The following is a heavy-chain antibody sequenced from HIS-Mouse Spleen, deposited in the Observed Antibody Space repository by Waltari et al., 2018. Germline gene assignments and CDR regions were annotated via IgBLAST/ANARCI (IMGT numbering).Heavy chain of an antibody. V-gene: IGHV4-34*01. J-gene: IGHJ1*01. CDR1: GGSFSGYS. CDR2: INHSGST. CDR3: ARGALRGSYYWGEYFQH. D-gene: IGHD1-26*01. Sequence: QVQLQQWGAGLLKPSETLSLTCAVYGGSFSGYSWSWIRQPPGKGLEWIGEINHSGSTNYNPSLKGRVTISVDTSKNQFSLKLSSVTAADTAVYYCARGALRGSYYWGEYFQHWGQGTLVTVSS.